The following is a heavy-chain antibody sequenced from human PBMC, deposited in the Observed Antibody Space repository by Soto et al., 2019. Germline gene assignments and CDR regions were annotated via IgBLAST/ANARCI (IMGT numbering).Heavy chain of an antibody. Sequence: EVQLVESGGELVEPGESLRLSCAASGFIVSSNYMTWLRQAPGKGLEWVSVIYIGGETKYADSVKGRFTISRDTSKNTLYLQMNSLRAEDTAVYYCARLAYSYGIVTSSYSHAMDVWGQGTTVTVSS. CDR2: IYIGGET. V-gene: IGHV3-66*04. CDR1: GFIVSSNY. CDR3: ARLAYSYGIVTSSYSHAMDV. J-gene: IGHJ6*02. D-gene: IGHD5-18*01.